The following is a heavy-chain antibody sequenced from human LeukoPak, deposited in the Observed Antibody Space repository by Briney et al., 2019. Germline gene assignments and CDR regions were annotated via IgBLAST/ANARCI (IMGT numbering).Heavy chain of an antibody. V-gene: IGHV1-24*01. CDR3: ARELEYQLLPRNAFDI. J-gene: IGHJ3*02. CDR1: GYSLNELS. CDR2: FDPEDGRP. D-gene: IGHD2-2*01. Sequence: ASVKVSCKVSGYSLNELSVHWVRQAPGNGLEWMGGFDPEDGRPVYAQKFQGRVTLTEDTSTETAYMELSSLRSEDTAVYYCARELEYQLLPRNAFDIWGQGTMVTVSS.